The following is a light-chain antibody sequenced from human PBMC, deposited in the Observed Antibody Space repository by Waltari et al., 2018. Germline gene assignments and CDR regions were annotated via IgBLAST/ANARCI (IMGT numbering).Light chain of an antibody. CDR2: FAS. CDR1: QGIDNQ. Sequence: DIQLTQSPSLLSASVGDRVTITCRASQGIDNQLAWYQQKPGKAPNLLIYFASNLLSGVPSRFGGSGSGTEFTLTISSLQPEDFATYFCQQLNTYPLTFGGGTKVEIK. J-gene: IGKJ4*01. V-gene: IGKV1-9*01. CDR3: QQLNTYPLT.